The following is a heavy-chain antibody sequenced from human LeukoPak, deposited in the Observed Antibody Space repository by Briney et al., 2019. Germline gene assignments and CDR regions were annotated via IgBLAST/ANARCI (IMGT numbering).Heavy chain of an antibody. Sequence: SETLSLTCTVSGGSISSYYWSWIRQPPGRGLEWIGYIHYSGSTNYNPSLKSRVTISVDTSKNQFSLKLSSVTAADTAVYYCARASEDYYYYYMDVWGKGTTVTTSS. CDR2: IHYSGST. V-gene: IGHV4-59*01. D-gene: IGHD1-14*01. CDR3: ARASEDYYYYYMDV. J-gene: IGHJ6*03. CDR1: GGSISSYY.